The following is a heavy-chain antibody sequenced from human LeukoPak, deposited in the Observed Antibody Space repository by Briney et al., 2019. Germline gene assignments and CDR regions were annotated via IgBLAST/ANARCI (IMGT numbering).Heavy chain of an antibody. J-gene: IGHJ5*02. D-gene: IGHD5-24*01. Sequence: SVKVSCKASGGTFSIYAISWVRQAPGQGLEWMGGIIPIFGTAKYAQKFQGRGTITTDEATSTAYIELSSLRSEDTAVYYCARAFPDGYMPRPFDRWGQGTLVTVSS. CDR2: IIPIFGTA. V-gene: IGHV1-69*05. CDR3: ARAFPDGYMPRPFDR. CDR1: GGTFSIYA.